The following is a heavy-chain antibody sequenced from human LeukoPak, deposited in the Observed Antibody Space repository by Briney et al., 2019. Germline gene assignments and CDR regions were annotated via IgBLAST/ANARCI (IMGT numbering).Heavy chain of an antibody. CDR1: GGSISSYY. D-gene: IGHD2/OR15-2a*01. V-gene: IGHV4-59*08. CDR3: AGHHPRNTVDF. J-gene: IGHJ4*02. CDR2: ISDIGSI. Sequence: PSETLSLTCTVSGGSISSYYWSWLRQPPGKGLEWIAYISDIGSINYNPSLKSRVTMSLDTSKNQFSLKLSSVTAADTAVYYCAGHHPRNTVDFWGQGTLVTVSS.